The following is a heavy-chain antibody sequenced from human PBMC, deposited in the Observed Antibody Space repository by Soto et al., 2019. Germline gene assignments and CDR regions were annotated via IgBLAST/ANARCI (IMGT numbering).Heavy chain of an antibody. CDR1: GYTFSNYD. CDR2: MSPNSSRT. Sequence: VQLVQSGAEVKKPGASVKVSCKASGYTFSNYDINWVRQATGQGLEWMGWMSPNSSRTGYAQKFQGRVTMTRNTSSSTAYMELSSLRSEDTAMYYCARDPSTLNKLIGVWFDPWGQGTLVTVSS. J-gene: IGHJ5*02. CDR3: ARDPSTLNKLIGVWFDP. D-gene: IGHD4-4*01. V-gene: IGHV1-8*01.